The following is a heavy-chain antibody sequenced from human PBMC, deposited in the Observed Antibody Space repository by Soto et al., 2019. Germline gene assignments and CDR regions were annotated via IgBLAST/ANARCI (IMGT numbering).Heavy chain of an antibody. J-gene: IGHJ5*02. CDR2: TYYSGST. CDR3: ARVVVGATIRFDP. V-gene: IGHV4-30-4*01. Sequence: SETLPLTCTVPGGSISSGDYYWSWIRQPPGKGLEWIGYTYYSGSTYYNPSLKSRVTISVDTSKNQFSLKLSSVTAADTAVYYCARVVVGATIRFDPWGQGTLVTVSS. D-gene: IGHD1-26*01. CDR1: GGSISSGDYY.